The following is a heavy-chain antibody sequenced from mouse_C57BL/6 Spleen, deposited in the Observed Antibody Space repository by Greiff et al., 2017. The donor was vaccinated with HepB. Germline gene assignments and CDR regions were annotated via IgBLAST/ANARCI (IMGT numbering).Heavy chain of an antibody. CDR3: TREGTTVVATKFAY. Sequence: EVKVVESGEGLVKPGGSLKLSCAASGFTFSSYAMSWVRQTPEKRLEWVAYISSGGDYIYYADTVKGRFTISRDNARNTLYLQMSSLKSEDTAMYYCTREGTTVVATKFAYWGQGTLVTVSA. V-gene: IGHV5-9-1*02. J-gene: IGHJ3*01. CDR1: GFTFSSYA. CDR2: ISSGGDYI. D-gene: IGHD1-1*01.